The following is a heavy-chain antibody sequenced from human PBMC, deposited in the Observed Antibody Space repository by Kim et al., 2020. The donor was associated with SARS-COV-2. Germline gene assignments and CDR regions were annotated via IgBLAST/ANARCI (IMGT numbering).Heavy chain of an antibody. Sequence: ASVKVSCKASGYTFTSYGISWERQAPGQGLEWMGWISAYNGNTNYAQKLQGRVTMTTDTSTSTAYMELRSLRSADTAVYYGEREDYDILTGYYRGVVYWGQETLVTVSS. V-gene: IGHV1-18*01. J-gene: IGHJ4*02. CDR3: EREDYDILTGYYRGVVY. D-gene: IGHD3-9*01. CDR1: GYTFTSYG. CDR2: ISAYNGNT.